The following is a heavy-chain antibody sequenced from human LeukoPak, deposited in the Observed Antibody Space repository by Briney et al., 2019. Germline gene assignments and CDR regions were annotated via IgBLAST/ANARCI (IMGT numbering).Heavy chain of an antibody. Sequence: SQTLSLTCTVSGGSISNNNYYWTWIRQTPGKALEWIGYIYHSGTSYYNPSLKSRTYISSDMSKNHFSLTLNSVTAADTALYFCARYSSHSGSFSFDYWGQGAMVTVSS. CDR1: GGSISNNNYY. CDR3: ARYSSHSGSFSFDY. V-gene: IGHV4-30-4*08. D-gene: IGHD1-26*01. CDR2: IYHSGTS. J-gene: IGHJ4*02.